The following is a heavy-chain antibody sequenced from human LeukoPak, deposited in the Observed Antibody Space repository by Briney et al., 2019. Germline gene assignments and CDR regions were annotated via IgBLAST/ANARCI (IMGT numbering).Heavy chain of an antibody. V-gene: IGHV1-2*02. Sequence: ASVKVSCKASGYTFTGYYMHWVRQAPGQGLEWMGWINPNSGGTNYAQKFQGRVTMTRDTSISTAYMELSRLRSDDTAVYYCARGSPVRMTTVTTLDYWGQGTLVTVSS. D-gene: IGHD4-17*01. J-gene: IGHJ4*02. CDR3: ARGSPVRMTTVTTLDY. CDR1: GYTFTGYY. CDR2: INPNSGGT.